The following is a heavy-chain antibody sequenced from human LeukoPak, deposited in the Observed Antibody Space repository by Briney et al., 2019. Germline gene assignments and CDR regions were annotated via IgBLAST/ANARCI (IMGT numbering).Heavy chain of an antibody. Sequence: PSETLSLTCTVSGGSISSYYWSWIGQPPGKGLEWIGYIYYSGSTNYNPSLKSRVTISVDTSKNQFALKLSSVTAADTAVYYCARERCSGGSCYLGGVLRGYFDSWGQGTLVTVSS. D-gene: IGHD2-15*01. CDR2: IYYSGST. CDR1: GGSISSYY. V-gene: IGHV4-59*13. J-gene: IGHJ4*02. CDR3: ARERCSGGSCYLGGVLRGYFDS.